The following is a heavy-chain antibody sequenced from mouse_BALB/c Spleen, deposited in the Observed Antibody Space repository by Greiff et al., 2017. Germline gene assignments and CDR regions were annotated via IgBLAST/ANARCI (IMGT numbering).Heavy chain of an antibody. CDR3: ARGGFHAMDY. CDR2: IYPGDGST. CDR1: GYTFTSYY. Sequence: VQLQQSGPELVKPGASVKMSCKASGYTFTSYYIHWVKQRPGQGLEWIGWIYPGDGSTKYNEKFKGKTTLTADKSSSTAYMLLSSLTSEDSAIYFCARGGFHAMDYWGQGTSVTVSS. J-gene: IGHJ4*01. V-gene: IGHV1S56*01.